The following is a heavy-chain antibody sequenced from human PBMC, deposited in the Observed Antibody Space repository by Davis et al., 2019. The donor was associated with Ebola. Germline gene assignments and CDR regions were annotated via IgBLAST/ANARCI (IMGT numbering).Heavy chain of an antibody. V-gene: IGHV3-21*01. Sequence: SLKTPCAASTFTLSSYSMNWVCQAPGKGLEWVSSISSSSSYIYYADSVKGRFTISRDNSKNTLYLQMNSLRAEDTAVYYCARLVMEYYGMDVWGQGTTVTVSS. CDR1: TFTLSSYS. CDR3: ARLVMEYYGMDV. J-gene: IGHJ6*02. D-gene: IGHD3-3*01. CDR2: ISSSSSYI.